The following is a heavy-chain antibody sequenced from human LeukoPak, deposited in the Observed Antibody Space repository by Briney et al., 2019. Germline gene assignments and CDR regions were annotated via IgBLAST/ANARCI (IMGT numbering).Heavy chain of an antibody. CDR1: GFTFSTYA. Sequence: PGGSLRLSCAASGFTFSTYAMHWVRQAPYEGLEWVAVISYDGSDKYYADSVRARFTISRDNSKNTLYLQMNSLRAEDTAVYYCTVFHIWGQGTMVTVSS. CDR2: ISYDGSDK. CDR3: TVFHI. J-gene: IGHJ3*02. V-gene: IGHV3-30*04.